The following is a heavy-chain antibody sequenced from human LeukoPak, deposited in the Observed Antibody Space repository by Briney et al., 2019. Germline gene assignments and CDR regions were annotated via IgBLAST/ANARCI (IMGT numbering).Heavy chain of an antibody. CDR3: ARAYYSDITDCPYIGY. CDR1: GFTFSTYG. Sequence: PGRSLTLSCAASGFTFSTYGMHWVRQAPGKGLEWVGVIRYGGNNKFYVYSASGRFTISRDNSKNTLYLQMYSLRADDTAVYYCARAYYSDITDCPYIGYWGQGVGVTVSS. V-gene: IGHV3-33*01. CDR2: IRYGGNNK. D-gene: IGHD3-22*01. J-gene: IGHJ4*02.